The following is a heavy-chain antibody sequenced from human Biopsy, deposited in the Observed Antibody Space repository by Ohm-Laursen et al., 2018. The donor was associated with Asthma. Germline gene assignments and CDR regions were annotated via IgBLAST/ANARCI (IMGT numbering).Heavy chain of an antibody. D-gene: IGHD3-9*01. J-gene: IGHJ3*02. CDR3: ARTYYDFLTGQVIDAFAI. Sequence: SVKVSCKASGYTLISYAIHWVRQAPGQRLEWMGWINAGNGNTKYSQKFQGRVTITRDTSASTAYMELSSLRSEDTAVYYCARTYYDFLTGQVIDAFAIWGQGTMVTVSS. CDR1: GYTLISYA. V-gene: IGHV1-3*01. CDR2: INAGNGNT.